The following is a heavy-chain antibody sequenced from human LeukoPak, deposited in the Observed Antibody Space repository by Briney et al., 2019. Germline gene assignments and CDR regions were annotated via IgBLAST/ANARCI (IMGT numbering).Heavy chain of an antibody. CDR3: ARGSRSGWGAYYFGS. V-gene: IGHV3-74*01. D-gene: IGHD3-10*01. CDR2: INADGRTT. J-gene: IGHJ4*02. CDR1: GFTFSNHW. Sequence: GGSLRLSCAASGFTFSNHWMHWVRQAPGKGLVWVSYINADGRTTNYADSVKGRFTVSRDNAKNTLFLQMNSLRAEDTAVYYCARGSRSGWGAYYFGSWGQGTLVSVSS.